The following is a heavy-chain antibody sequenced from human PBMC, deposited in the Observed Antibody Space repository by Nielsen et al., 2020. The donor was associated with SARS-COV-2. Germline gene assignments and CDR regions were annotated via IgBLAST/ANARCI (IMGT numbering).Heavy chain of an antibody. CDR3: ARPHAGSYSPYYFDY. V-gene: IGHV1-46*01. J-gene: IGHJ4*02. CDR1: GGTFSSYA. Sequence: ASVKVSCRASGGTFSSYAISWVRQAPGQGLEWMGIINPSGGSTSYAQKFQGRVTMTRDTSTSTVYMELSSLRSEDTAVYYCARPHAGSYSPYYFDYWGQGTLVTVSS. CDR2: INPSGGST. D-gene: IGHD1-26*01.